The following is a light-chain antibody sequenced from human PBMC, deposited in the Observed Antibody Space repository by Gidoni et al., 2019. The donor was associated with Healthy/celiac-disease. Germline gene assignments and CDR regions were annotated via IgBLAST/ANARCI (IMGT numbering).Light chain of an antibody. Sequence: EIVLTQSPGTLSLSPGERAILSCRARQSVSSSYLAWYQQKPGQAPRLLIYGASSRATGIPDRFSGSGSGTDFTLTISRLEPEDFAVYYCQQYGSSRLTFGGGTKVEIK. V-gene: IGKV3-20*01. CDR2: GAS. CDR1: QSVSSSY. CDR3: QQYGSSRLT. J-gene: IGKJ4*01.